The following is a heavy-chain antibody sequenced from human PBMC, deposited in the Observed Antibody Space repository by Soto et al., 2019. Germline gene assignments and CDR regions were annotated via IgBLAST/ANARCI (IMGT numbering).Heavy chain of an antibody. J-gene: IGHJ4*02. CDR1: GYTFTSYG. CDR3: ARDWKLWTFDY. CDR2: ISAYNGNT. V-gene: IGHV1-18*04. D-gene: IGHD5-18*01. Sequence: QVQLVQSGAEVKKPGASVKVSCKASGYTFTSYGISWVRQAPGQGLEWMGWISAYNGNTNYAQKLQGRVTMTTDTATRTGDMELRSLRSDDTAVYYCARDWKLWTFDYWGQGTLVTVSS.